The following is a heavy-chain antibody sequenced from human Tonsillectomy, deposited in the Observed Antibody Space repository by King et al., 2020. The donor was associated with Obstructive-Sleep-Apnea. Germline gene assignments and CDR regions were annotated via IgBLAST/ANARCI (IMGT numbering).Heavy chain of an antibody. CDR3: ARILVWRERTWFDP. D-gene: IGHD3-16*01. J-gene: IGHJ5*02. Sequence: HVTLKESGPVLVKPTETLTLTCTVSGFSLSNNRMGVSWIRQPPGKALEWLAHIFSNDEKSYRTSLKSRLTISKDTSKSQAVLTLTNMDPVDTATYYCARILVWRERTWFDPWGQGILVTVSS. CDR2: IFSNDEK. CDR1: GFSLSNNRMG. V-gene: IGHV2-26*01.